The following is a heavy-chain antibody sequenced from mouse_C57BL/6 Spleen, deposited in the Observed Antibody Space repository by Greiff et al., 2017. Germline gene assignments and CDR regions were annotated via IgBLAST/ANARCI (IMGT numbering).Heavy chain of an antibody. CDR1: GFTFSDYG. Sequence: VQLKESGGGLVKPGGSLKLSCAASGFTFSDYGMHWVRQAPEKGLEWVAYISSGSSTIYYADTVKGRFTISRDNAKNTLFLQMTSLMSEDTAMYYCARRGDSSGYEAWFAYWGQGTLVTVSA. J-gene: IGHJ3*01. CDR3: ARRGDSSGYEAWFAY. CDR2: ISSGSSTI. D-gene: IGHD3-2*02. V-gene: IGHV5-17*01.